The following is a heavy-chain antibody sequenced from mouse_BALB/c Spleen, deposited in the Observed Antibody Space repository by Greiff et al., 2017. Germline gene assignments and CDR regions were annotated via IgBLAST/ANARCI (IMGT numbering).Heavy chain of an antibody. CDR1: GFSLTGYG. J-gene: IGHJ4*01. CDR2: IWGDGST. CDR3: ARDWDEAMDY. V-gene: IGHV2-6-7*01. D-gene: IGHD4-1*01. Sequence: VQLVESGPGLVAPSQSLSITCTVSGFSLTGYGVHWVRQPPGKGLEWLGMIWGDGSTDYNSALKSRLSISKDNSKSQVFLKMNSLQTDDTARYYCARDWDEAMDYWGQGTSVTVSS.